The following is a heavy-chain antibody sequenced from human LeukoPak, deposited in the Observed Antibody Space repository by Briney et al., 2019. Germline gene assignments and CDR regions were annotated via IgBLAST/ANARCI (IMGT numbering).Heavy chain of an antibody. J-gene: IGHJ6*02. D-gene: IGHD3-9*01. CDR2: IYYSGST. V-gene: IGHV4-59*01. CDR3: ARMKGLRYSSGYYYYGMDV. CDR1: GFSISSYY. Sequence: KPSETLSLTCTASGFSISSYYWSWVRQPPGKGLEWVAYIYYSGSTNYNPSLKSRVTISADTSKNQFSLMLSSVTGADTAVYYCARMKGLRYSSGYYYYGMDVWGQGPTVTVS.